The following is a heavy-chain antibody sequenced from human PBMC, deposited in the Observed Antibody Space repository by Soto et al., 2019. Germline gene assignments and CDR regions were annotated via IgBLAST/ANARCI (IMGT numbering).Heavy chain of an antibody. V-gene: IGHV1-18*01. J-gene: IGHJ4*02. D-gene: IGHD3-16*02. CDR1: GYTFTSYG. CDR3: AREGSYHDFDY. Sequence: ASVKVSCKASGYTFTSYGISWVRQAPGQGLAWMGWISGYNGDTNYAQKFQGRVTLTTDTSTSTAYLEVMTLRSDDTAVHYCAREGSYHDFDYWGLGTLVTVSS. CDR2: ISGYNGDT.